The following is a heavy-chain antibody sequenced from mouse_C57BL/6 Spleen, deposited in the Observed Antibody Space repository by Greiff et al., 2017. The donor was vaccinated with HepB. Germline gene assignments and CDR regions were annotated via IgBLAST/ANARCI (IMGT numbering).Heavy chain of an antibody. CDR1: GFTFSDYG. J-gene: IGHJ4*01. Sequence: EVQLVESGAGLVKPGGSLKLSCAASGFTFSDYGMHWVRQAPGKGLEWIAYISSGSSTIYYADTVKGRFTITRDNAKNTLFMQLTSLRSEDTAMYYCARVPYYAMDDWGKGTSVTVSS. CDR3: ARVPYYAMDD. D-gene: IGHD6-1*01. CDR2: ISSGSSTI. V-gene: IGHV5-17*01.